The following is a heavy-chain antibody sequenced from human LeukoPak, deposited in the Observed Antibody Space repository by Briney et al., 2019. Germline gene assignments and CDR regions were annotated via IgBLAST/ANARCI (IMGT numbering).Heavy chain of an antibody. J-gene: IGHJ4*02. Sequence: GGSLRLSCAASGFTFSNCALGWVRQAPGKGLEWVSSISSSSSYIYYADSVKGRFTISRDNAKNSLYLQMNSLRAEDTAVYYCARGVQLWYDYWGQGTLVTVSS. CDR2: ISSSSSYI. CDR1: GFTFSNCA. CDR3: ARGVQLWYDY. V-gene: IGHV3-21*01. D-gene: IGHD5-18*01.